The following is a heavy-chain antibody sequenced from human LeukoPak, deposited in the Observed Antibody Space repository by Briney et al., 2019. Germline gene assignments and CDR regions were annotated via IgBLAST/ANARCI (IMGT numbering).Heavy chain of an antibody. V-gene: IGHV3-30*03. Sequence: PGGSLRLSCAASGFTFSDYYMSWIRQAPGKGLEWVAVISYDGSNKYYADSVKGRFTISRDNSKNTLYLQMNSLRAEDTAVYYCAREAHDAAVAGFLPRGAKLYYGMDVWGQGTTVTVSS. CDR1: GFTFSDYY. CDR3: AREAHDAAVAGFLPRGAKLYYGMDV. CDR2: ISYDGSNK. D-gene: IGHD6-19*01. J-gene: IGHJ6*02.